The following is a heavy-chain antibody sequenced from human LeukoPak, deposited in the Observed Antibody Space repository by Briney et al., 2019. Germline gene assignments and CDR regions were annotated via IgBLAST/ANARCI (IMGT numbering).Heavy chain of an antibody. Sequence: SETLSLTCTVSGGSIGTYYWSWIRQPPGKGLEWIGYIYYNGHTDYNPSLKSRVTISVHTSKNQFSLKLSSVTAADTAVYYCARDRHWTNDWVFDYWGQGTLVTVSS. V-gene: IGHV4-59*01. CDR1: GGSIGTYY. CDR3: ARDRHWTNDWVFDY. CDR2: IYYNGHT. J-gene: IGHJ4*02. D-gene: IGHD1/OR15-1a*01.